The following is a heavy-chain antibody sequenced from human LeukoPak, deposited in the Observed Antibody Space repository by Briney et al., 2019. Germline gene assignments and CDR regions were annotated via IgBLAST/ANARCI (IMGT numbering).Heavy chain of an antibody. CDR3: AKVGTGMYYYDSSGYYD. D-gene: IGHD3-22*01. J-gene: IGHJ4*02. V-gene: IGHV3-23*01. CDR2: ISSGSDGST. Sequence: GGSLRLSCAASGFTFTSYNMNWVRQAPGKGLEWVSSISSGSDGSTYYADSVKGRFTISRDNSKNTLYLQMNSLRAEDTAVYYCAKVGTGMYYYDSSGYYDWGQGTLVTVSS. CDR1: GFTFTSYN.